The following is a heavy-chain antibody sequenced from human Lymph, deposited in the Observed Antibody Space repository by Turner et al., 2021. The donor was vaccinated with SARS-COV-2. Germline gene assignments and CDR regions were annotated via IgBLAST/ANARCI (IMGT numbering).Heavy chain of an antibody. Sequence: QVQLVESGGGVVQPGMSLRLSCAASGFTFISYGMQWVRQATGKGLEWVAVISDDGGHKSYADSVKGRFNISRDNYKNTLYLQMISRRAEDTAVYYCAWALYYYYGMDVWGQGTTVTVSS. CDR2: ISDDGGHK. J-gene: IGHJ6*02. CDR1: GFTFISYG. V-gene: IGHV3-30*03. CDR3: AWALYYYYGMDV.